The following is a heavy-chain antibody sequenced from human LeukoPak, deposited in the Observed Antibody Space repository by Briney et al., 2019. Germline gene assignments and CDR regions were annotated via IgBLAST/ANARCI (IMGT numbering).Heavy chain of an antibody. CDR2: IYPGDSDT. Sequence: GESLKISCKGSGYSFTSYWIGWVRQMPGKGLEWMGIIYPGDSDTRYSSSFQGQVTISADKSISTAYLQWSSLKASDTAMYYCARHHASTEDAFDIWGQGQWSPSLQ. V-gene: IGHV5-51*01. CDR3: ARHHASTEDAFDI. CDR1: GYSFTSYW. J-gene: IGHJ3*02.